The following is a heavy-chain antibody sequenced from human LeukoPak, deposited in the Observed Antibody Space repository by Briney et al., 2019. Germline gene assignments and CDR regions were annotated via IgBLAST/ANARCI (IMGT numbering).Heavy chain of an antibody. CDR3: AKDMSDSSGWPS. CDR1: GFTFSSYS. V-gene: IGHV3-48*04. CDR2: ISSSSSTI. J-gene: IGHJ5*02. Sequence: PGGSLRLSCAASGFTFSSYSMNWVRQAPGKGLEWVSYISSSSSTIYYADSVKGRFTISRDNAKNTLYLQMNSLRAEDTAVYYCAKDMSDSSGWPSWGQGTLVTVSS. D-gene: IGHD6-19*01.